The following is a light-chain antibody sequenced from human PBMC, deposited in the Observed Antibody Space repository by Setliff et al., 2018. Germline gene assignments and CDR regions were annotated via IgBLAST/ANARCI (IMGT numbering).Light chain of an antibody. V-gene: IGLV2-14*03. CDR3: NAYASDTTYV. Sequence: QSALAQPASVSGSPGQSITISCSGTSSDVGSYDLVSWYQQHPGKAPKLIIYAVSDRPSGVSNRFSGSKSGNTASLIISGLQTEDEAEYYCNAYASDTTYVFGSGTKVTVL. CDR1: SSDVGSYDL. CDR2: AVS. J-gene: IGLJ1*01.